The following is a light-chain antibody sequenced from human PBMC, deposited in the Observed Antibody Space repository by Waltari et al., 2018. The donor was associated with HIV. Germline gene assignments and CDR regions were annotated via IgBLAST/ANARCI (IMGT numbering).Light chain of an antibody. Sequence: QSALTQPRSVSGSPGQSVTISCSGTRSDVGGYNYVSWYQHHPNKGPKLLIDDVNKRPSGVPDRFSGSKSGNTASLTISGLQAEDEADYYCCSYADTYFVLFGGRTKLTVL. CDR1: RSDVGGYNY. CDR2: DVN. CDR3: CSYADTYFVL. V-gene: IGLV2-11*01. J-gene: IGLJ2*01.